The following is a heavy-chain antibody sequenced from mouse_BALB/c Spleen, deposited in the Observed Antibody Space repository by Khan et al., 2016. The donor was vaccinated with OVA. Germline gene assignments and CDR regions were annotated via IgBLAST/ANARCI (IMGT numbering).Heavy chain of an antibody. CDR3: TRDGNYAHWYFDV. V-gene: IGHV5-6-4*01. D-gene: IGHD2-1*01. CDR2: ISSGGSYT. J-gene: IGHJ1*01. Sequence: EVELVESGGDLVKPGGSLKLSCAASGFTFSSYTMSWVRQTPEKRLEWVATISSGGSYTYYPDSVKGRFTISREHAKNTLYLQMSSLKSEDTAMYYCTRDGNYAHWYFDVWGAGTTVTVSS. CDR1: GFTFSSYT.